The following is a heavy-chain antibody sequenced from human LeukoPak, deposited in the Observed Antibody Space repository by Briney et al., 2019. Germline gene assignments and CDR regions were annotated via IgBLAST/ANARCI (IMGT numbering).Heavy chain of an antibody. J-gene: IGHJ4*02. V-gene: IGHV3-30*02. CDR3: AKDRANAWSSDY. D-gene: IGHD3-10*01. Sequence: PGGSLRLSCAASGFTFSNYAMYWVRQAPGKGLGWVAFTTYDGSDKYYGDSVKGRFTISRGNSKNTLYLQMNSLRAEDTAVYYCAKDRANAWSSDYWGQGTLVTVSS. CDR2: TTYDGSDK. CDR1: GFTFSNYA.